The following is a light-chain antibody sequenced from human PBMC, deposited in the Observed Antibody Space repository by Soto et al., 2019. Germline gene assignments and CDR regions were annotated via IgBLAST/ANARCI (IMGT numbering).Light chain of an antibody. CDR3: QQYGSSPSGT. CDR2: GAS. J-gene: IGKJ1*01. Sequence: EIVLTQSPGTLSLSPGERATLSCRASQSVSSSYLAWYQQKPGQAPRLLIYGASSRATGIPDRFSGSGSGTDFTLTISRLEPEYFAVYYCQQYGSSPSGTFGQGTKVEIK. CDR1: QSVSSSY. V-gene: IGKV3-20*01.